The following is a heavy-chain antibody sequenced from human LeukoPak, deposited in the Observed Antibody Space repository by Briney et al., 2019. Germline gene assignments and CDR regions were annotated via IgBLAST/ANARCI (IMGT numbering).Heavy chain of an antibody. D-gene: IGHD1-1*01. Sequence: PSETLSLTCTVSGGSITNYYWSWIRQPPGKGVEWIGYIYYSGSTNYNPSLKSRVTLSVDTSRNQFSLSLRSMTAADTAVYYCARTEPSGTTSHWGQGTLVTVSS. J-gene: IGHJ4*02. CDR1: GGSITNYY. V-gene: IGHV4-59*01. CDR2: IYYSGST. CDR3: ARTEPSGTTSH.